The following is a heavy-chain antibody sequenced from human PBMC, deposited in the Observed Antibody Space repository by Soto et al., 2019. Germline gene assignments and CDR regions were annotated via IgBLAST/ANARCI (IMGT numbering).Heavy chain of an antibody. J-gene: IGHJ4*02. CDR2: IGGSGGYT. CDR3: VKDPVIFHGGSGWYYIAD. V-gene: IGHV3-23*01. Sequence: EVQLLESGGALVQPGGSLRLSCAASGFAFSNFAMAWVRQAPGNGPEWVSSIGGSGGYTYYANSAGGGFTISRDDSKNKIYLQMNYLRAEDTAVYYCVKDPVIFHGGSGWYYIADWGQGTLVTVS. CDR1: GFAFSNFA. D-gene: IGHD6-13*01.